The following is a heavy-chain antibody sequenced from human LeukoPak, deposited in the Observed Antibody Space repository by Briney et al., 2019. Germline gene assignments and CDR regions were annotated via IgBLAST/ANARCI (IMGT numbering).Heavy chain of an antibody. CDR1: GGSISSYY. D-gene: IGHD5-12*01. Sequence: SETLSLTCTVSGGSISSYYWSWIRQPPGKGLEWIGYIYYSGSTNYNPSLKSRVTISVDTSKNQFSLKLRPVTAADTAVYYCARVSGYDWESFYDYWGQGTLVTVSS. J-gene: IGHJ4*02. V-gene: IGHV4-59*01. CDR2: IYYSGST. CDR3: ARVSGYDWESFYDY.